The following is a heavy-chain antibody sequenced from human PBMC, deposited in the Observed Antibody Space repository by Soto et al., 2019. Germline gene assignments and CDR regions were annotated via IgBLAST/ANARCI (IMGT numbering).Heavy chain of an antibody. D-gene: IGHD3-16*01. V-gene: IGHV4-4*02. J-gene: IGHJ4*02. Sequence: SETLSLTCAVSGGSINTDYWWSWVRQPPGKGLEWIGEIHHSGSTNYIQSLKSRVTMSLDSFNNQVSLKLSSVTAADTALYYCARGFDYRWVYWGQGTLVTVSS. CDR2: IHHSGST. CDR1: GGSINTDYW. CDR3: ARGFDYRWVY.